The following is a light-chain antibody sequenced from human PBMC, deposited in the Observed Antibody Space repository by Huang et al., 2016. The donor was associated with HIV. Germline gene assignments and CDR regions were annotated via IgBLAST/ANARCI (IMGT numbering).Light chain of an antibody. CDR2: GAS. CDR1: QTVGSSY. Sequence: EIVLTQSPGTVSLSPGERATLSCRASQTVGSSYLAWHQQRPGQAPRLLIDGASIRPTGIPDRFSGSGSGTDFTLTISRLEPEDFAVYYCQQYGSSPFTFGQGTKLEIK. CDR3: QQYGSSPFT. J-gene: IGKJ2*01. V-gene: IGKV3-20*01.